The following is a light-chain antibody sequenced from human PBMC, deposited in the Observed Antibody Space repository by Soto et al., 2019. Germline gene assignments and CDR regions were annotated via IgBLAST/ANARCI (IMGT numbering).Light chain of an antibody. CDR2: DAS. J-gene: IGKJ5*01. CDR3: QQYKSYPGT. V-gene: IGKV1-5*01. Sequence: DIQMTQSPSTLSASAGGRVTITCRASQNIRSWLAWYQQKPGKAPNLLIYDASTLESGVPSRFSGSGAGTDFTLTISSLQPDDFVTYYCQQYKSYPGTFGQGTRLEI. CDR1: QNIRSW.